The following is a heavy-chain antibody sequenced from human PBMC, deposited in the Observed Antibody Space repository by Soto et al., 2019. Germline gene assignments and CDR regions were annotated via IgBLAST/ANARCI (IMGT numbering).Heavy chain of an antibody. CDR2: IWYDGSNK. D-gene: IGHD6-13*01. V-gene: IGHV3-33*01. J-gene: IGHJ6*02. CDR3: AREQQLWYYMDV. Sequence: GGSLRLSCAASGFTFSSYGMHWVRQAPGKGLEWVAVIWYDGSNKYYADSVKGRFTISRDNSKNTLYLQMNSLRAEDTAVYYCAREQQLWYYMDVWGQGTTVTVSS. CDR1: GFTFSSYG.